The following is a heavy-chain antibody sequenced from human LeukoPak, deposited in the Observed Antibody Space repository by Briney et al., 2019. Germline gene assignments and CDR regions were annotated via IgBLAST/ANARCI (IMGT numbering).Heavy chain of an antibody. V-gene: IGHV3-66*01. D-gene: IGHD2-15*01. J-gene: IGHJ4*02. Sequence: GGSLRLSCAASGFTVSSNYMIWVRQAPGKGLEWVSVIYGAGDTYYADSVKGRFTTSRDNSKNTLFLQMNSLRGEDTAVYYCARDTPTLGTRYFEYWGQGTLVTVSS. CDR1: GFTVSSNY. CDR2: IYGAGDT. CDR3: ARDTPTLGTRYFEY.